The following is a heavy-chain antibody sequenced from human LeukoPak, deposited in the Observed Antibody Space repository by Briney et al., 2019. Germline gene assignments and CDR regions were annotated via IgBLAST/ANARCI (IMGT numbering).Heavy chain of an antibody. D-gene: IGHD3-10*01. Sequence: PSETLSLTCTVSGGSISSSSYYWGWIRQSPGKGLEWIGSIYYSGSTYCNPSLKSRVTISVDTSKNQFSLKLSSVTASDTAVYYCARQGWFGELLSPLDYWGQGILVIVSS. CDR3: ARQGWFGELLSPLDY. CDR2: IYYSGST. V-gene: IGHV4-39*01. CDR1: GGSISSSSYY. J-gene: IGHJ4*02.